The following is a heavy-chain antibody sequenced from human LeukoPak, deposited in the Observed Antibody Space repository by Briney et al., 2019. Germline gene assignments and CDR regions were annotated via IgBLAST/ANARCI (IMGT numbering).Heavy chain of an antibody. CDR3: ARYYYDSSGYYYDY. Sequence: GASVKVSCKASGCTFTGYYMHWVRQAPGQGLEWMGWINPNSGGTNYAQKFQGRVTMTRDTSISTAYMELSRLRSDDTAVYYCARYYYDSSGYYYDYWGQGTLVTVSS. D-gene: IGHD3-22*01. CDR2: INPNSGGT. CDR1: GCTFTGYY. V-gene: IGHV1-2*02. J-gene: IGHJ4*02.